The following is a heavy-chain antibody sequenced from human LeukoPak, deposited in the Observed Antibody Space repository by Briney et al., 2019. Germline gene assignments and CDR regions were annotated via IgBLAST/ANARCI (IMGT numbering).Heavy chain of an antibody. Sequence: GGTLRLSCAASGFTFSSYGMSWVRQAPGKGLEWVTGISGSGGTTYYADSVKGRFTISRDNSKNTVYLQMNSLRAEDTAIYYCAKDLWRLDYWGQGTLVTVSS. CDR2: ISGSGGTT. CDR1: GFTFSSYG. J-gene: IGHJ4*02. D-gene: IGHD3-16*01. V-gene: IGHV3-23*01. CDR3: AKDLWRLDY.